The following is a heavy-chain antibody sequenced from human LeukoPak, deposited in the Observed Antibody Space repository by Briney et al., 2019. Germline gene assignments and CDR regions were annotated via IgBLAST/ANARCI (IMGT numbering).Heavy chain of an antibody. CDR3: ARSPDILTGENFDY. Sequence: ASVKVSCKASGYTFSGYYIHWVRQAPGQGLEWMGWINPNTGGTKYAQRFQDRVTMTRDTSISTAYMEVSRLRYDDTAVYYCARSPDILTGENFDYWGQGTLVTVSS. CDR1: GYTFSGYY. J-gene: IGHJ4*02. D-gene: IGHD3-9*01. V-gene: IGHV1-2*02. CDR2: INPNTGGT.